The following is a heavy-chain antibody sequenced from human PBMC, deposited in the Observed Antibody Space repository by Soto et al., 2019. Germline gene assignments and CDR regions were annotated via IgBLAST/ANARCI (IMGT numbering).Heavy chain of an antibody. CDR2: ISAYNGNT. V-gene: IGHV1-18*01. CDR3: ARVRDIVLMVYAIGVDY. D-gene: IGHD2-8*01. J-gene: IGHJ4*02. Sequence: QVQLVQSGAEVKKPGASVKVSCKASGYTFTSYGISWVRQAPGQGLEWMGWISAYNGNTNYAQKLQGRVTITTDTSTSTAYMELRSLRSDDTAVYYCARVRDIVLMVYAIGVDYWGQGTLVTVSS. CDR1: GYTFTSYG.